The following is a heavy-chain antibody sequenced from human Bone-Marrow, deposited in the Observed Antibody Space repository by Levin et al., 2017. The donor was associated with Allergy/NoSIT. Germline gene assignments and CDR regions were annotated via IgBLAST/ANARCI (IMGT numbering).Heavy chain of an antibody. CDR1: GFSLSTTGVA. V-gene: IGHV2-5*02. D-gene: IGHD1-1*01. J-gene: IGHJ4*02. CDR3: VHKLTTLIYIDY. CDR2: IYWDDDK. Sequence: SGPTLVKPKQTLTLTCTISGFSLSTTGVAVGWIRQPPGKALEWLSLIYWDDDKLYNPSLKSRLSVTKDSSKNQVVLTMTNMDPVDTATYYCVHKLTTLIYIDYWGQGALVTVSS.